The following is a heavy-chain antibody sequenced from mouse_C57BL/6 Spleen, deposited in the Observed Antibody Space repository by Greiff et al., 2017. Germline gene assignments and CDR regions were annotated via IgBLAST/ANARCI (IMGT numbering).Heavy chain of an antibody. CDR1: GYTFTNYW. V-gene: IGHV1-63*01. Sequence: VQLHQSGAELVRPGPSVKLSCKASGYTFTNYWIGWVKQRPGHGLEWIGDIYPGGGYTKYNEKFKGKATRTADKTSSKAYMQISSLTSEDSAIYYCARWEYYGSGYSLDYWGQGTSVTVSS. CDR2: IYPGGGYT. CDR3: ARWEYYGSGYSLDY. J-gene: IGHJ4*01. D-gene: IGHD1-1*01.